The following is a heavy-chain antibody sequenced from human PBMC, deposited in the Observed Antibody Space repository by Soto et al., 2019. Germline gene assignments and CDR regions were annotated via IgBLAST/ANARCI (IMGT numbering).Heavy chain of an antibody. Sequence: GGSLRLSFATSRFSFSNARMNWVRQAPGRGLEWVGRIKSLTDGGATDYAAPVKGRFTITRDDSKDTLYLHMNNLKTEDTAMYFCTADLPDNLFDPLGQGTLVTVSS. CDR2: IKSLTDGGAT. CDR1: RFSFSNAR. V-gene: IGHV3-15*01. J-gene: IGHJ5*02. D-gene: IGHD3-22*01. CDR3: TADLPDNLFDP.